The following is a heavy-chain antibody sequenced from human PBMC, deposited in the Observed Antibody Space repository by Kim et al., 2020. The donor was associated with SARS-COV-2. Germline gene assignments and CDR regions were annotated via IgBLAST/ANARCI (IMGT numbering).Heavy chain of an antibody. V-gene: IGHV1-18*01. CDR2: ISAYNGNT. CDR1: GYTFTSYG. J-gene: IGHJ6*02. Sequence: ASVKVSCKASGYTFTSYGISWVRQAPGQGLEWMGWISAYNGNTNYAQKLQGRVTMTTDTSTSTAYMELRSLRSDDTAVYYCARAREVHYDFWSGYANYGMDVWGQGTTVTVSS. CDR3: ARAREVHYDFWSGYANYGMDV. D-gene: IGHD3-3*01.